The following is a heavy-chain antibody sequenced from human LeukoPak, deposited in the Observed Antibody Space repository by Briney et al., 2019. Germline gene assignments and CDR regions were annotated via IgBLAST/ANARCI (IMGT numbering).Heavy chain of an antibody. Sequence: PGGSLRLSCAVSGITLSNYGMSWVRQARGKGLEWVAGIRGNGGSTNYADSVKGRFTISRDNPKNTVYLQMNSPRAEQTAVHFCANRAVVIRVILVGFHKEAYYFDSWGQGALVTVSS. CDR2: IRGNGGST. CDR3: ANRAVVIRVILVGFHKEAYYFDS. J-gene: IGHJ4*02. D-gene: IGHD3-22*01. CDR1: GITLSNYG. V-gene: IGHV3-23*01.